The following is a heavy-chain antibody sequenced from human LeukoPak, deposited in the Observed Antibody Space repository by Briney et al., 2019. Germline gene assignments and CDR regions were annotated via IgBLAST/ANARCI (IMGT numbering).Heavy chain of an antibody. D-gene: IGHD3-10*01. CDR2: IYSGGST. Sequence: AGGSLRLSCAASGFTVSSNYMSWVRQAPGKGLEWVSVIYSGGSTYYADSVKGRFTISRDNSKNTLYLQMNSLRAEDTAVYFCARGGVDYYGSGTYYLMYYFDYWGQGALVTVSS. V-gene: IGHV3-53*01. CDR3: ARGGVDYYGSGTYYLMYYFDY. J-gene: IGHJ4*02. CDR1: GFTVSSNY.